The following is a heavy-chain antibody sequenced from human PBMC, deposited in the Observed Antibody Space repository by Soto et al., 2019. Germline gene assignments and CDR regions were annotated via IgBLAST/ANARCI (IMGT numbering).Heavy chain of an antibody. Sequence: QVQLVQSGAEVKKPGSSVKVSCKASGATFSSYAISWVRQAPGQGLEWMGGIIPIFGTANYAQKFQGRVTITADESTGTAYMELSSLRSEDTAVYYCARSPKAAAGSLYYYGMDVWGQGTTVTVSS. V-gene: IGHV1-69*01. D-gene: IGHD6-13*01. J-gene: IGHJ6*02. CDR2: IIPIFGTA. CDR1: GATFSSYA. CDR3: ARSPKAAAGSLYYYGMDV.